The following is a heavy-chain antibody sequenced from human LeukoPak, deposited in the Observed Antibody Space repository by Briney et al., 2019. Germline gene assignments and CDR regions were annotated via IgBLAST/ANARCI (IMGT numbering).Heavy chain of an antibody. Sequence: GGSLRLSCAASGFTFSDYYMSWIRQAPGKGLEWVSYISSSSSYTNYADSVKGRFTISRDNAKNSLYLQMNGLRAEDTAVYYCARPLGTGAFGELSWGQGTLVTVCS. CDR1: GFTFSDYY. V-gene: IGHV3-11*06. CDR3: ARPLGTGAFGELS. J-gene: IGHJ5*02. D-gene: IGHD3-10*01. CDR2: ISSSSSYT.